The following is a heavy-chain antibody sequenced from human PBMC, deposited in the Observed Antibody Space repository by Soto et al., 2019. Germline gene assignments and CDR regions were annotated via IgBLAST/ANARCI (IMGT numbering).Heavy chain of an antibody. J-gene: IGHJ4*02. V-gene: IGHV4-39*01. CDR3: AAFYSRSASLDY. Sequence: ASETLSLTCTVSGGSISSSSYYWGWIRQPPGRGLEWIGSIYYSGSTYYNPSLKSRVTISVDTSKNQFSLKLSSVTAADTAVYYCAAFYSRSASLDYWGQGTLVTVSS. CDR2: IYYSGST. CDR1: GGSISSSSYY. D-gene: IGHD6-6*01.